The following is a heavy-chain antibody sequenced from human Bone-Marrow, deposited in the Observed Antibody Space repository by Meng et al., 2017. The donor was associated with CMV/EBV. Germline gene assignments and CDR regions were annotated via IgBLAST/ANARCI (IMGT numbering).Heavy chain of an antibody. CDR2: ISSDESST. CDR1: GFTFSSYW. CDR3: ARYLRIASFGMDV. D-gene: IGHD3-3*01. J-gene: IGHJ6*02. Sequence: GESLKISCAVSGFTFSSYWMHWIRQAPGKGLVWVSRISSDESSTSYADSVKGRFTISRDNAKNSLYLQMNSLRVEDTAVYYCARYLRIASFGMDVWGQGTMVTVSS. V-gene: IGHV3-74*01.